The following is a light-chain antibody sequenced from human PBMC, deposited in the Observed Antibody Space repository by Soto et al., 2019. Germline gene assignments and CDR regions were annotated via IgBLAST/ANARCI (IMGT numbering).Light chain of an antibody. CDR2: GAS. Sequence: EIGMTQSPVTLSASPGERVTLSCRASQSVNINLAWYQQRHGQAPRVVIYGASNRASGIPDKFSGSGSGTDFTLTISSLGPDDFALYYCQQYKDWPPLTFGGGTRVEIK. J-gene: IGKJ4*01. CDR1: QSVNIN. CDR3: QQYKDWPPLT. V-gene: IGKV3D-15*01.